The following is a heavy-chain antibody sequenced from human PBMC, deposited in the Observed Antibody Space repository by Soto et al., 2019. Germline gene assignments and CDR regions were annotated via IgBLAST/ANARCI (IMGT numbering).Heavy chain of an antibody. CDR1: GGTFSNYA. Sequence: QVQLVQSGAEVKKPGSSVTVSCKASGGTFSNYAISLVRQAPGQGLEWMGGFIPLFGTANYAQKFQGRVTITAYESTSTAYMELSSLRSEDTAVYYCATHHDYGGNCYYNGMDVWAQGTTVTVSS. CDR3: ATHHDYGGNCYYNGMDV. D-gene: IGHD4-17*01. CDR2: FIPLFGTA. V-gene: IGHV1-69*12. J-gene: IGHJ6*02.